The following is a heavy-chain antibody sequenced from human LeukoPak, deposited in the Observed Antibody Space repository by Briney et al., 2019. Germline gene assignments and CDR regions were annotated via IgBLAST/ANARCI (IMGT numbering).Heavy chain of an antibody. V-gene: IGHV3-23*01. J-gene: IGHJ4*02. CDR3: AKALAMIAFDY. D-gene: IGHD3-22*01. CDR2: ISWNSGST. Sequence: PGGSLRLSCAASGFTFDDYAMHWVRQAPGKGLEWVSGISWNSGSTYYADSVKGRFTISRDNSKNTLYLQMNSLRAEDTAVYYCAKALAMIAFDYWGQGTLVTVSS. CDR1: GFTFDDYA.